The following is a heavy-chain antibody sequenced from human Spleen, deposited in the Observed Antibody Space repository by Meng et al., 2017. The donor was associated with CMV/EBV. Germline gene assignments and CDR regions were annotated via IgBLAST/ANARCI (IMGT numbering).Heavy chain of an antibody. CDR1: GGTFSSYA. CDR3: ARTYSLIPYYYYYGMDV. CDR2: IIPIFGTA. D-gene: IGHD6-13*01. V-gene: IGHV1-69*05. J-gene: IGHJ6*02. Sequence: SVKVSCKASGGTFSSYAISWVRQAPGQGLEWMGGIIPIFGTANYAQKFQGRVTITTDESTSTAYMELSSLRSEDTAVYHCARTYSLIPYYYYYGMDVWGQGTTVTVSS.